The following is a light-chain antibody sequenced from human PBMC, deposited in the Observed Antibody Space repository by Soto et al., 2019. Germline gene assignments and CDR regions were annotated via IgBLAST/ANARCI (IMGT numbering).Light chain of an antibody. J-gene: IGKJ2*01. CDR2: LGS. V-gene: IGKV2-28*01. CDR3: MQALQTVPYT. CDR1: QSLLHSSGNNF. Sequence: EIVMTQSPLSLPVTPGEPASISCRSSQSLLHSSGNNFLDWYVQKPGQSPQLLIHLGSDRASGXPXRXXGSGSGTDFTLKISRVEAEDVGLYYCMQALQTVPYTFGQGTKLEIK.